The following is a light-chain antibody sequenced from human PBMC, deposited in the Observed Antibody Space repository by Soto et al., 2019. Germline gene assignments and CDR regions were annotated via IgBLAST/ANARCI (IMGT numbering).Light chain of an antibody. CDR1: QNINDW. J-gene: IGKJ1*01. V-gene: IGKV1-5*03. CDR2: KTS. Sequence: GDRVTVTCRTSQNINDWLAWYQQKPGKAPKLLIYKTSTLESGVPSRFSGSGSGTEFTLIISSLQPDDFATYYCQQFDTFPWTFGQGTKVEI. CDR3: QQFDTFPWT.